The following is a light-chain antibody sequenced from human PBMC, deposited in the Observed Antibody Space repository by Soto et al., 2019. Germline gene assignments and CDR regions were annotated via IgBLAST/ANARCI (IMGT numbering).Light chain of an antibody. V-gene: IGLV2-14*01. J-gene: IGLJ1*01. CDR1: SSDVGGYNY. CDR3: SAYTSSSTYV. Sequence: QSVLTQPASVPGSPGQSITISCTGTSSDVGGYNYVSWYQQHPGKAPKLMIYDVSNRPSGVSNRFSGSKSGNTASLTISGLQAEDEDDYYCSAYTSSSTYVFGTGTKVTVL. CDR2: DVS.